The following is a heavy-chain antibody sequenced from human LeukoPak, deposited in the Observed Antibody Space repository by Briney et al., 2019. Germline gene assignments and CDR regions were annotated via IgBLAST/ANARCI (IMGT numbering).Heavy chain of an antibody. CDR3: ARVELTWFGELNYFDY. CDR1: GFTFTSYG. Sequence: GGSLRLSCAASGFTFTSYGMHWVRQAPGKGLEWVAVIWYDGIDKYYADSVKGRFTISRDSSKNTLYLQMNSLRAEDTAVYYCARVELTWFGELNYFDYWGQGTLVTVSS. J-gene: IGHJ4*02. D-gene: IGHD3-10*01. V-gene: IGHV3-33*01. CDR2: IWYDGIDK.